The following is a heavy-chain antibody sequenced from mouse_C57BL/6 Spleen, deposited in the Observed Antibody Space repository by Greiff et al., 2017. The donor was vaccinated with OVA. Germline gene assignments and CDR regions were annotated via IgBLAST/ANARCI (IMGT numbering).Heavy chain of an antibody. V-gene: IGHV1-15*01. J-gene: IGHJ2*01. D-gene: IGHD2-1*01. Sequence: VQLQQSGAELVRPGASVTLSCKASGYTFTDYEMHWVKQTPVHGLEWIGAIDPETGGTAYNQKFKGKAILTADKSSSTAYMEHRSLTSEDSAVYYCTRRGYYGNYLYYFDYWGQGTTLTVSS. CDR2: IDPETGGT. CDR1: GYTFTDYE. CDR3: TRRGYYGNYLYYFDY.